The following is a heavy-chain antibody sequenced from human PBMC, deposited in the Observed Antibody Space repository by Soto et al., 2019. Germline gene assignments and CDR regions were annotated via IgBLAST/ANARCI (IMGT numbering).Heavy chain of an antibody. CDR2: ISGSGGST. D-gene: IGHD3-9*01. CDR1: GFTFSSYA. CDR3: AKRRGDYDILTGYYSPFDY. J-gene: IGHJ4*02. Sequence: EVQLLESGGGLVQPGGSLRLSCAASGFTFSSYAMSWVRQAPGKGLEWVSAISGSGGSTYYADSVKGRFTICRDNSKNTLYLQMNSLRAEDTAVYYCAKRRGDYDILTGYYSPFDYWGQGTLVTVSS. V-gene: IGHV3-23*01.